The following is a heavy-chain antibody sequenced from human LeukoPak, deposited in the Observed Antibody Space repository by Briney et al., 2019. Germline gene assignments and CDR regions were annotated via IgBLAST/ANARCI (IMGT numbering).Heavy chain of an antibody. CDR1: GYTFTSYG. V-gene: IGHV1-18*01. Sequence: ASVKVSCKASGYTFTSYGISWVRQAPGQGLEWMGWISAYNGNTNYAQKFQGRVTITADESTSTAYMELSILRSEDTAVYYCARDSDYYSSGSYYKFGYWGQGTLVTVSS. CDR2: ISAYNGNT. CDR3: ARDSDYYSSGSYYKFGY. J-gene: IGHJ4*02. D-gene: IGHD3-10*01.